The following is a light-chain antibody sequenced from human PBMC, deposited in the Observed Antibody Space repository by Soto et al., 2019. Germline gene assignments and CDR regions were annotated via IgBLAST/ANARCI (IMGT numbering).Light chain of an antibody. CDR1: QSVSSDY. CDR3: QQYGASPLT. Sequence: EIVLTQSPGTLSLSPGDRATLSCRASQSVSSDYVAWYQQKPGQTPNVLLYRASIRATGIPDRFSGSGSGTDFTLTISRLEPEDFAVYYCQQYGASPLTFGGGTKVDIK. CDR2: RAS. J-gene: IGKJ4*01. V-gene: IGKV3-20*01.